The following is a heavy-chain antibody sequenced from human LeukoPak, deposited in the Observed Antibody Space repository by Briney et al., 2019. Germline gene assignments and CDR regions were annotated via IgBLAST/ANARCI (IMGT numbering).Heavy chain of an antibody. CDR2: ISWNSGSI. V-gene: IGHV3-9*03. D-gene: IGHD1-7*01. CDR1: GFTVDDYA. Sequence: PGRSLRLSCAASGFTVDDYAMHWVRQAPGKGLEWVSGISWNSGSIGYADSVKGRFTISRDNAKNSLYLQMNSLRAEDMALYYCAAAGTNDAFDIWGQGTMVTVSS. CDR3: AAAGTNDAFDI. J-gene: IGHJ3*02.